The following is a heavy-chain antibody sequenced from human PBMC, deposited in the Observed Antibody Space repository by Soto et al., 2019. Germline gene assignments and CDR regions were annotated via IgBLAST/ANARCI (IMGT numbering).Heavy chain of an antibody. CDR3: AMLPYDFWSGYYVLDV. CDR2: ISGSGGST. CDR1: GFTFSSYA. V-gene: IGHV3-23*01. D-gene: IGHD3-3*01. Sequence: VGSLRLSCAASGFTFSSYAMSWVRQAPGKGLEWVSAISGSGGSTYYADSVKGRFTISRDNSKNTLYLQMNSLRAEDTAVYYCAMLPYDFWSGYYVLDVWGKGTTVTVSS. J-gene: IGHJ6*04.